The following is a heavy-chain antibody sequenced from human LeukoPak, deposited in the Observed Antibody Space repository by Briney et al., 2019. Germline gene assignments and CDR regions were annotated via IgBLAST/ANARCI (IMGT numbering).Heavy chain of an antibody. D-gene: IGHD6-13*01. CDR1: RYSFTGYY. CDR2: INPNSGGT. Sequence: ASVKVSCKASRYSFTGYYMHWVRQAPGQGLEWMGWINPNSGGTNYAQKFQGRVTMTRDTSISTAYMELSRLRSDDTAVYYCARDLIYSSSLTPLYYYYGMDVWGQGTTVTVSS. CDR3: ARDLIYSSSLTPLYYYYGMDV. V-gene: IGHV1-2*02. J-gene: IGHJ6*02.